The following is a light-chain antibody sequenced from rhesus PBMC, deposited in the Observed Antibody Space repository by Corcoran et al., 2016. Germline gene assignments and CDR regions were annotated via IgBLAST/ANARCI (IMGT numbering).Light chain of an antibody. Sequence: QAALTQPRSVSGSPGQSVTISCTGTSSDIGNYNYVSWYQQHPVTAPKVIIYEVSKRPSGVSDRVSGSKSGNTASLPISGLQAEDEADYYCSSYAGSDTYIFGSGTRLSVL. CDR2: EVS. CDR1: SSDIGNYNY. V-gene: IGLV2-32*02. J-gene: IGLJ1*01. CDR3: SSYAGSDTYI.